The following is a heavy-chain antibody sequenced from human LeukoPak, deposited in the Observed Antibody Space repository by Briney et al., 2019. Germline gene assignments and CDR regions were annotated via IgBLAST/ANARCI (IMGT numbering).Heavy chain of an antibody. D-gene: IGHD3-3*01. CDR2: IYYSGST. V-gene: IGHV4-59*01. CDR1: GGSISNYY. J-gene: IGHJ4*02. CDR3: ARDRSNYDFWSGPAGY. Sequence: SETLSLTCTVSGGSISNYYWSWIRQPPGKGLEWIGYIYYSGSTNYNPSLKSRVTISVDTSKNQFSLKLSSVTAADTAVYYCARDRSNYDFWSGPAGYWGQGTLVTVSS.